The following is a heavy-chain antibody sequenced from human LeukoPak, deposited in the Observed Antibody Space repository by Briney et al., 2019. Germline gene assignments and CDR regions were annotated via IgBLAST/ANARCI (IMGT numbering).Heavy chain of an antibody. CDR3: ARDLGYYGSGSYYLDY. Sequence: EASVKVSCKASGYTFTSYSISWVRQAPGQGLEWMGWISAYNGNTNYAQKLQGRVTMTTDTSTSTAYMELRSLRSDDTAVYYCARDLGYYGSGSYYLDYWGQGTLVTVSS. CDR2: ISAYNGNT. CDR1: GYTFTSYS. J-gene: IGHJ4*02. V-gene: IGHV1-18*01. D-gene: IGHD3-10*01.